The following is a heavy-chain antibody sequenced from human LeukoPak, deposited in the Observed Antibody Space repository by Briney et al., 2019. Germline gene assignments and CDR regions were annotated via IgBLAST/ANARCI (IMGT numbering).Heavy chain of an antibody. CDR1: GYTLTELS. CDR2: FDPENGET. CDR3: ATASSYYYYMDV. Sequence: GASVKVSCKVSGYTLTELSMHWVRQAPGKGLEWMGGFDPENGETIYAQKFQGRVTMTEDTSTDTAYMELRSLRSDDTAVYYCATASSYYYYMDVWGKGTTVTVSS. D-gene: IGHD6-13*01. J-gene: IGHJ6*03. V-gene: IGHV1-24*01.